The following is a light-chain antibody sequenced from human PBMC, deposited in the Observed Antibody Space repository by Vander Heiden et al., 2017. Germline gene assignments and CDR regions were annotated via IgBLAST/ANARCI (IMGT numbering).Light chain of an antibody. Sequence: EIVMTQSPATLSVSPGERATLSCMASQSVGSNLAEYQQRPGQAPRLLIYGVSTRATGIPARFSGSGSGTEFTLTINSLQSEDFAVYYCQQYNNWPRTFGQGTKVEIK. V-gene: IGKV3-15*01. CDR1: QSVGSN. CDR3: QQYNNWPRT. CDR2: GVS. J-gene: IGKJ1*01.